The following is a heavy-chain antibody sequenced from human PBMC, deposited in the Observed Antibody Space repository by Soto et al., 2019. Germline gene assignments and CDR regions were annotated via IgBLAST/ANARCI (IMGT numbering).Heavy chain of an antibody. CDR3: ARALILTGYYIHDAFDI. J-gene: IGHJ3*02. CDR2: IYYSWST. CDR1: GGSIISYY. V-gene: IGHV4-59*01. D-gene: IGHD3-9*01. Sequence: SETLSLTCTVSGGSIISYYWSWIRQPPGKGLEWIGYIYYSWSTNYNPSLTSRVTISVDTSKNQFSLKLSCVTAADTAVYYCARALILTGYYIHDAFDIWGQGTMVT.